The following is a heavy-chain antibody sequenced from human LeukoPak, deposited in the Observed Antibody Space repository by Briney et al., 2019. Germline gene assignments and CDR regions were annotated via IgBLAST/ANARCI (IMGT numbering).Heavy chain of an antibody. CDR2: IYYSGST. V-gene: IGHV4-59*01. D-gene: IGHD5-18*01. J-gene: IGHJ3*02. CDR1: GGSISSYY. Sequence: SETLSPTCTVSGGSISSYYWSWIRQPPGKGLEWIGYIYYSGSTNYNPSLKSRVTISVDTSKNQFSLKLSSVTAADTAVYYCARVYSYGKGRYAFDIWGQGTMVTVSS. CDR3: ARVYSYGKGRYAFDI.